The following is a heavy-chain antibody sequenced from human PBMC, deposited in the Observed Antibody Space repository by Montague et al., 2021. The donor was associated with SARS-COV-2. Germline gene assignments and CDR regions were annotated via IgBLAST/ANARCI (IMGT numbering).Heavy chain of an antibody. Sequence: SETLSLTCTVSGGSISSYYWSWIRQPPGKGLEWIGYIYYSGSTNYNPSLKSRVAISLGSSRKHLSLELRSVTAADTAVYYCAREQQLAPRGFGVDAWGQGTTVIVTS. D-gene: IGHD6-13*01. V-gene: IGHV4-59*01. J-gene: IGHJ6*02. CDR3: AREQQLAPRGFGVDA. CDR1: GGSISSYY. CDR2: IYYSGST.